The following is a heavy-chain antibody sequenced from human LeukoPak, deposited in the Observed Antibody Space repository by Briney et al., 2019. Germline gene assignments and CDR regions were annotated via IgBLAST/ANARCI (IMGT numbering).Heavy chain of an antibody. D-gene: IGHD6-19*01. CDR2: IYYSGST. V-gene: IGHV4-59*08. CDR1: GGSISSYY. CDR3: ARRGSSGWFSNWFDP. Sequence: PSETLFLTCTVSGGSISSYYWSWIRQPPGKGLEWIGYIYYSGSTNYNPSLKSRVTISVDTSKNQFSLKLSSVTAADTAVYYCARRGSSGWFSNWFDPWGQGTQVTVSS. J-gene: IGHJ5*02.